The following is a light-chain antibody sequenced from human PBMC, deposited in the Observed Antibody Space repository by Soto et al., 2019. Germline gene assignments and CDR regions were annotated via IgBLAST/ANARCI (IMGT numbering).Light chain of an antibody. V-gene: IGKV3-20*01. J-gene: IGKJ1*01. Sequence: EIVLTQSPGTLSLSQGEGATLSCRASQSVSSSFFAWYQQKPGQAPRLLIYGASSRATGIPDRFSGSGSGKDCTLTISRLGPEDFAVYCCQQYGSSPWTFGQGTKVETK. CDR1: QSVSSSF. CDR2: GAS. CDR3: QQYGSSPWT.